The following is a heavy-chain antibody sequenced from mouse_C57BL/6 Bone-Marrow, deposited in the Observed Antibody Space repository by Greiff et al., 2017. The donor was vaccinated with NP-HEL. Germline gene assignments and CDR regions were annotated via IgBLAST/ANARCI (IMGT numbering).Heavy chain of an antibody. D-gene: IGHD1-1*01. J-gene: IGHJ2*01. CDR2: IYPRSGNT. V-gene: IGHV1-81*01. CDR3: AREKLRYNFDY. Sequence: VQRVESGAELARPGASVKLSCKASGYTFTSYGISWVKQRTGQGLEWIGEIYPRSGNTYYNEKFKGKATLTADKSSSTAYMELRSLTSEDSAVYFCAREKLRYNFDYWGQGTTLTVSS. CDR1: GYTFTSYG.